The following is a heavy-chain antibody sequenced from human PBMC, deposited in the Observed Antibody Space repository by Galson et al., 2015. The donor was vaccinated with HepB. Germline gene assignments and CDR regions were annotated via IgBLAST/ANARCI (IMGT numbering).Heavy chain of an antibody. CDR3: ARGYDRGSTSGLIDY. J-gene: IGHJ4*02. CDR1: GGSFSGHY. CDR2: IKHSGST. Sequence: SETLSLTCAVYGGSFSGHYWSWIRQPPGKGLEWIGEIKHSGSTNYNPSLKSRVTISVDRSKNQSSLRLTSVTAADTAVYYCARGYDRGSTSGLIDYWGQGTLITVSS. V-gene: IGHV4-34*01. D-gene: IGHD2-2*01.